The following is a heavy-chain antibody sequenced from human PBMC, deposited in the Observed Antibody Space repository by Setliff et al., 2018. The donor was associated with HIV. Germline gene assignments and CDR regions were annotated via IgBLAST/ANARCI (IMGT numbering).Heavy chain of an antibody. D-gene: IGHD3-9*01. CDR3: AKTIGRYFDIFDN. J-gene: IGHJ4*02. CDR1: GGSISSTSYY. V-gene: IGHV4-39*01. Sequence: PSETLSLTCTVSGGSISSTSYYWGWIRQPPGTGLEWIGSISSSGNTYYNPSLKSRVTTSVDTPKNQFSLKLTSVTAADTAVYYCAKTIGRYFDIFDNWGRGTLVTVS. CDR2: ISSSGNT.